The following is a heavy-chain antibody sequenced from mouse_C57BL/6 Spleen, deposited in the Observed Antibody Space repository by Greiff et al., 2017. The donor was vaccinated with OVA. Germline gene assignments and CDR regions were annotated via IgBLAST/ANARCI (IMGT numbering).Heavy chain of an antibody. D-gene: IGHD2-4*01. Sequence: VQLKESGPGLVKPSQSLSLTCSVTGYSITSGYYWNWIRQFPGNKLEWMGYISYDGSNNYNPSLKNRISITRDTSKNQFFLKLNSVTTEDTATYYCARRGFYYDYDDYAMDYWGQGTSVTVSS. V-gene: IGHV3-6*01. J-gene: IGHJ4*01. CDR1: GYSITSGYY. CDR2: ISYDGSN. CDR3: ARRGFYYDYDDYAMDY.